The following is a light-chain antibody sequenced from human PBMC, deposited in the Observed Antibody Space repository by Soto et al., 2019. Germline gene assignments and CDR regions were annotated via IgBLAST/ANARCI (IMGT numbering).Light chain of an antibody. CDR2: ENN. CDR3: GTWDSSLSAGGV. V-gene: IGLV1-51*02. CDR1: GCNIGNNY. J-gene: IGLJ1*01. Sequence: QSVLTQPPSVSAAPGQKVTISCSGSGCNIGNNYVSWYQQLPGTAPKLLIYENNKRPSGIPDRFSGSKSGTSATLGITGLQTGDEADYYCGTWDSSLSAGGVFGTGTKLTVL.